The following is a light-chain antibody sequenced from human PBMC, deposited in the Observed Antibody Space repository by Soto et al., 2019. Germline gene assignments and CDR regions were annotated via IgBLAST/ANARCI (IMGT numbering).Light chain of an antibody. J-gene: IGKJ1*01. CDR1: QTVSRN. V-gene: IGKV3-15*01. CDR2: DVF. Sequence: EIVMTQSPATLSVSPGERATLSCRASQTVSRNLAWYQQRPGQAPRLLIYDVFTRAAGIPARFSGSGSGTDFTLTISSLQSEDFAVYYCQQYNNWPWTFGQGTKVDIK. CDR3: QQYNNWPWT.